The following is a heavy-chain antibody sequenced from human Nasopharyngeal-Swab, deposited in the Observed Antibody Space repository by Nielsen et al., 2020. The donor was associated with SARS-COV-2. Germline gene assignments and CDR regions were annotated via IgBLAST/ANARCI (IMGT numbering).Heavy chain of an antibody. D-gene: IGHD3-9*01. Sequence: ASVKVSCKASGYTFTSYYMHWVRQAPGQGLEWMGIINPSGGSTSYAQKFQGRVTMTRDTSTSTVYMELSSLRSEGTAVYYCARDLNPHYDILPGPFDYWGQGTLVTVSS. CDR2: INPSGGST. CDR1: GYTFTSYY. CDR3: ARDLNPHYDILPGPFDY. J-gene: IGHJ4*02. V-gene: IGHV1-46*01.